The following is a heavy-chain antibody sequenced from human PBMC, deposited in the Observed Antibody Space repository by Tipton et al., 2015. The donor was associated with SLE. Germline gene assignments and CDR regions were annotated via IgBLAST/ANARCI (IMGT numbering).Heavy chain of an antibody. CDR2: ISSYSANA. V-gene: IGHV1-18*01. CDR1: GYTFIIYA. D-gene: IGHD1-26*01. Sequence: QLVQSGAEVKKPGASVKVSCKASGYTFIIYAISWVRQAPRQGLEWMGWISSYSANANYAQKHQGRVTLTTDTSTSTAYMELRSLRSDDTAVYYCARKVGATRFDYWGQGTLVTVSS. CDR3: ARKVGATRFDY. J-gene: IGHJ4*02.